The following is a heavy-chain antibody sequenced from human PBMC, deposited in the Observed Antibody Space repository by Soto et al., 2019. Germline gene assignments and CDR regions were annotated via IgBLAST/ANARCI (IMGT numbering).Heavy chain of an antibody. CDR2: ISWNSGSI. CDR1: GFTFVEYA. J-gene: IGHJ4*01. Sequence: EVQLVESGGGWVEPGRSLRLSCAASGFTFVEYAMHWFRQAPGKGLEWFSGISWNSGSICYADSVKGRFTISRNNAKNSLYLPMNSLRAEDTALYYCAIAVSHWLPSINFGNWGHGTMVTVS. D-gene: IGHD3-9*01. V-gene: IGHV3-9*01. CDR3: AIAVSHWLPSINFGN.